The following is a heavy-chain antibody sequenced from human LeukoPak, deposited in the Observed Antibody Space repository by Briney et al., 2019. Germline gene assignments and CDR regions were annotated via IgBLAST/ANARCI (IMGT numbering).Heavy chain of an antibody. CDR2: INSDGSST. J-gene: IGHJ4*02. D-gene: IGHD3-9*01. V-gene: IGHV3-74*01. CDR1: RFTFSTYW. CDR3: ATGGRYYDILTGLNY. Sequence: GGSLRLSCAASRFTFSTYWMHWVRQAPGKGLVWVSRINSDGSSTGYADSMKGRFTISRDNAKNSLYLQMNSLRAEDTAIYYCATGGRYYDILTGLNYWGQGTLVTVSS.